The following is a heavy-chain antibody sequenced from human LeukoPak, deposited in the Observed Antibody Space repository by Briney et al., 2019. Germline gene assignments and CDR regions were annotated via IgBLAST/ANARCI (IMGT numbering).Heavy chain of an antibody. J-gene: IGHJ4*02. CDR2: IHASGPT. V-gene: IGHV4-4*09. CDR1: GGSISTYY. CDR3: ARHDAGIAARPFDN. Sequence: SETLSLTCTVSGGSISTYYWSWIRRPPGKGLEWIAYIHASGPTNYNPSLKSRITISVDTSKNQFSLKPSSVTAADTAVYYCARHDAGIAARPFDNWGQGTLVTVSS. D-gene: IGHD6-6*01.